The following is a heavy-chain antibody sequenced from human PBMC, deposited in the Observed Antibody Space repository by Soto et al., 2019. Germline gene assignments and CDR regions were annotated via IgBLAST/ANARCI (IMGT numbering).Heavy chain of an antibody. CDR1: GGSISDYY. Sequence: SETLSLTCTVSGGSISDYYWSWIRQPPGKGLEWIGYISYSGTTNYNPSLKSRVTMSVDTSKNQFSLKLSSVTAADSAVYFCARAGMSGYNYCCVMDVWCQGATVTVSS. D-gene: IGHD3-10*01. J-gene: IGHJ6*01. V-gene: IGHV4-59*01. CDR2: ISYSGTT. CDR3: ARAGMSGYNYCCVMDV.